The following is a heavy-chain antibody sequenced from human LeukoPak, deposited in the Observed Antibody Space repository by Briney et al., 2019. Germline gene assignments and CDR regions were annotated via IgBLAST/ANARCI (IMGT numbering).Heavy chain of an antibody. D-gene: IGHD1-7*01. Sequence: AASVKVSCKASGYTFTSFGISWVRQAPGQGLEWMGWISAYNGNTNYAQKLQGRVTMTTDTSTSTAYMELRSLRSDDTAVYYCAAYITGTTGLYWGQGTLVTVSS. CDR2: ISAYNGNT. V-gene: IGHV1-18*01. CDR1: GYTFTSFG. J-gene: IGHJ4*02. CDR3: AAYITGTTGLY.